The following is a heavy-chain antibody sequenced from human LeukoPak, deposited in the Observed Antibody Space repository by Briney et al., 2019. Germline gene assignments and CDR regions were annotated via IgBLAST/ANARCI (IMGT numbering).Heavy chain of an antibody. V-gene: IGHV4-4*07. CDR2: IYTSGST. J-gene: IGHJ5*02. Sequence: ASETLSLTCTVSGGSISSYYWSWIRHPAGKGLEWIGRIYTSGSTNYNPSLKSRVTMSVDTSKNQFSPKLSSVTAADTAVYYCARDRDFWSGYHFNWFDPWGQGTLVTVSS. CDR3: ARDRDFWSGYHFNWFDP. CDR1: GGSISSYY. D-gene: IGHD3-3*01.